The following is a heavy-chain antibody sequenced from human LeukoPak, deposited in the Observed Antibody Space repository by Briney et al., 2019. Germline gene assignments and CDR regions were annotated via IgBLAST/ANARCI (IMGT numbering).Heavy chain of an antibody. CDR3: ARDRDDSSGYTLD. J-gene: IGHJ4*02. CDR1: GGSISSSSYY. CDR2: IFYSGSA. D-gene: IGHD3-22*01. Sequence: MTSETLSLTCTVSGGSISSSSYYWGWIRQPPGKGLEWMGSIFYSGSAYYNPSLKSRVTISIDTSKNQFSLRLSSVTAADTAVYYCARDRDDSSGYTLDWGQGTLVTVSS. V-gene: IGHV4-39*07.